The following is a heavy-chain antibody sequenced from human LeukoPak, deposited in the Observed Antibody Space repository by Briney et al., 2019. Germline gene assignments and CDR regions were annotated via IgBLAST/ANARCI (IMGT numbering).Heavy chain of an antibody. Sequence: ASVKVSCKASGYTFTSYYMHWVRQAPGQGLEWMGGIIPIFGTANYAQKFQGRVTITADKSTSTAYMELSSLRSEDTAVYYCAITPPGYSSGWYAFAYYMDVWGKGTTVTVSS. V-gene: IGHV1-69*06. J-gene: IGHJ6*03. CDR1: GYTFTSYY. CDR2: IIPIFGTA. D-gene: IGHD6-19*01. CDR3: AITPPGYSSGWYAFAYYMDV.